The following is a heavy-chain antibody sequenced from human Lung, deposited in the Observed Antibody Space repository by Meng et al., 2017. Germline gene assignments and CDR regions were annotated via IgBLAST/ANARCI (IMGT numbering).Heavy chain of an antibody. V-gene: IGHV3-74*03. Sequence: GESLKISCAASGFTFSGHWMHWVRQAPGKGLVWVSRINTDGSTTTYADSVKGRFTISRDNAKSTLYLQLNSLGAEDTAVYYCANDRLSHWGQGTLVTVSS. CDR3: ANDRLSH. CDR1: GFTFSGHW. CDR2: INTDGSTT. J-gene: IGHJ1*01. D-gene: IGHD1-1*01.